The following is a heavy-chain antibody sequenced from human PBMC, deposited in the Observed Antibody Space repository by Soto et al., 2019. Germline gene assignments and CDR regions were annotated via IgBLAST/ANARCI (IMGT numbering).Heavy chain of an antibody. CDR3: VSDRGYGHASVPYS. D-gene: IGHD5-18*01. V-gene: IGHV3-30*03. J-gene: IGHJ4*02. CDR1: GFTFTSYG. CDR2: ISYDGGLQ. Sequence: QAHLVESGGGVVQPGRSLRLSCAASGFTFTSYGMHWVRQAPGTRLEWVAVISYDGGLQHYADSVKGRFTISRANSKNMVLLQMNSLTAEDTAVYYCVSDRGYGHASVPYSWGQGTLVSVSS.